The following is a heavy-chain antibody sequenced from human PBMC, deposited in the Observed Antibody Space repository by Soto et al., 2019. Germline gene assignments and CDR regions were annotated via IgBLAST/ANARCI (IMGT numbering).Heavy chain of an antibody. CDR3: SRDLSPY. CDR1: GYTLTRYF. D-gene: IGHD3-16*02. Sequence: ASVKVSCKASGYTLTRYFIHWVRQAPGQGLEWMVKVNPTGGSPTFGQKFQGRVTVTTDTSTSTVYMELSSLRSDDTAVYYCSRDLSPYWGQGTLVTVSS. V-gene: IGHV1-46*03. CDR2: VNPTGGSP. J-gene: IGHJ4*02.